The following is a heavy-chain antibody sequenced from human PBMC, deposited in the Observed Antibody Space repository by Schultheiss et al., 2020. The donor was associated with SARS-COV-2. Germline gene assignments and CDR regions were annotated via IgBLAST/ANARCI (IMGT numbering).Heavy chain of an antibody. V-gene: IGHV4-34*01. CDR3: ARGGIAAVEAYALDA. Sequence: SQTLSLTCGVYGGSFSGYFWNWIRRTPGEGLEWLGDINHSGRTNYNPSLRSRITISIDTYKKQFSLNLRSLVAADTAVYYCARGGIAAVEAYALDAWGQGTTVTVSS. J-gene: IGHJ6*02. CDR1: GGSFSGYF. D-gene: IGHD6-13*01. CDR2: INHSGRT.